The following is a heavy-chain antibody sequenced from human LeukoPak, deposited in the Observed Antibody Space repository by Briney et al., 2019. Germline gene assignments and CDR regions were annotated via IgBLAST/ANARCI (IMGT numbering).Heavy chain of an antibody. CDR3: ARERGEDDDSENSGGSPFDY. Sequence: SETLSLTCTVSGGSISSYYWSWIRQPPGKGLEWIGYIYYSGSTNYNPSLKSRVTISVDTSKNQFSLKLSSVTAADTAVYYCARERGEDDDSENSGGSPFDYWXXXTLVXVSS. CDR1: GGSISSYY. J-gene: IGHJ4*01. CDR2: IYYSGST. D-gene: IGHD1-26*01. V-gene: IGHV4-59*12.